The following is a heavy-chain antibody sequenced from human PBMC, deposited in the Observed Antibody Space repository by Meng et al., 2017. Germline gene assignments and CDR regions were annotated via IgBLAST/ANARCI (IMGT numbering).Heavy chain of an antibody. V-gene: IGHV6-1*01. Sequence: QIQPQQSGPGMVKPSPTTSIICAISGDSVSSNSAAWNWIRQSPSRGLEWLGRAYYRSKWYHDYAESVKSRISIDPDTSKNQFSLQLRSVTPEDSAVYYCARGSYSFDSWGQRTLVTVSS. CDR1: GDSVSSNSAA. J-gene: IGHJ4*02. CDR2: AYYRSKWYH. CDR3: ARGSYSFDS. D-gene: IGHD1-26*01.